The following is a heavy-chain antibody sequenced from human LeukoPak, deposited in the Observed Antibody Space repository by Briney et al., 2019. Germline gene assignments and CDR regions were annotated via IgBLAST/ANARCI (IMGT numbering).Heavy chain of an antibody. CDR1: GGSISSYY. CDR2: IYTSGST. Sequence: SETLSLTCTVSGGSISSYYWSWIRQPAGKGLEWIGRIYTSGSTNYNPSLKGRVTMSVDTSKNQFSLKLSSVTAADTAVYYCAMTGARSFSFGIWGQGTMVTVSS. V-gene: IGHV4-4*07. D-gene: IGHD1-14*01. J-gene: IGHJ3*02. CDR3: AMTGARSFSFGI.